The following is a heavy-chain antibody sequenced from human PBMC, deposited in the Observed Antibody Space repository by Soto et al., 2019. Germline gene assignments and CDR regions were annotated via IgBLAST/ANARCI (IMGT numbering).Heavy chain of an antibody. Sequence: EVQLVESGGGLVKPGGSLRLSCAASGFSFRNAWMSWARQAPGKGLEWVGRIKSKADGGTTDYATPVKGRFTISRDDSQNTLYLQMNSLKTEDTAVYYCSTASILSGGLFDHWGQGTLVTVSS. CDR3: STASILSGGLFDH. CDR2: IKSKADGGTT. J-gene: IGHJ4*02. D-gene: IGHD3-10*01. V-gene: IGHV3-15*01. CDR1: GFSFRNAW.